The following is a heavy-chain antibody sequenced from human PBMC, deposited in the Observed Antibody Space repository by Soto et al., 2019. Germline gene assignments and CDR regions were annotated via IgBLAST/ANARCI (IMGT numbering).Heavy chain of an antibody. V-gene: IGHV2-5*02. Sequence: QITLKESGPTLVKPTQTLTLTCTFSGFSLSTSGVGVGWIRQPPGKALEWLALIYWDDDKRYSPSLKSRLTIXXDXSXXQVVLTMTNMDPVDTATYYCAHRRDSSGYLAAFDIWGQGTVVTVSS. CDR2: IYWDDDK. J-gene: IGHJ3*02. D-gene: IGHD3-22*01. CDR1: GFSLSTSGVG. CDR3: AHRRDSSGYLAAFDI.